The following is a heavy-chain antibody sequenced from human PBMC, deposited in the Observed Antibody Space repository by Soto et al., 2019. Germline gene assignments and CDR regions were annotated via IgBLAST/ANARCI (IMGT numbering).Heavy chain of an antibody. V-gene: IGHV3-30*18. CDR2: VSHDGRNT. CDR3: EKGGREWLVTSDFNY. Sequence: VQLVESGGGVVQPGRSLRLSCAASGFTFSDYAMHWVRQAPGKGLEWVAVVSHDGRNTHYADSVKGRFTISRDSSKNTVSLEKNSVRAEDTPVYYCEKGGREWLVTSDFNYWGQGALVTVSS. CDR1: GFTFSDYA. D-gene: IGHD6-19*01. J-gene: IGHJ4*02.